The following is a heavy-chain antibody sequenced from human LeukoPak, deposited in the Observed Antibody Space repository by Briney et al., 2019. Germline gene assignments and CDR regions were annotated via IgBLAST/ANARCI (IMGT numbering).Heavy chain of an antibody. CDR3: ARVESSSWKS. J-gene: IGHJ4*02. CDR2: IYSGGST. D-gene: IGHD6-13*01. V-gene: IGHV3-53*01. CDR1: GFTVSSNY. Sequence: PGGSLRLSCAASGFTVSSNYMSWVRQAPGKGLEWVSVIYSGGSTYYADSVKGRFTISRDNAKNSLYLQMNSLRAEDTAVYYCARVESSSWKSWGQGTLVTVSS.